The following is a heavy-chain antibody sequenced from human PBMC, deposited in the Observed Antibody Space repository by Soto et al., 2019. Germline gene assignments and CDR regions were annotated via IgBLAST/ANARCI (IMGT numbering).Heavy chain of an antibody. V-gene: IGHV3-30*18. J-gene: IGHJ4*02. D-gene: IGHD4-4*01. Sequence: QVQLVESGGGVVQPGRSLRLSCAASGFTFSRYGMHWVRQAPGKGLEWVAVISFDGSKKYYAESVTGRFTISRDNSKNTLYLQVNSLRACDTVVYYCAKEAGSVTFDFWGQGTLVTVYS. CDR3: AKEAGSVTFDF. CDR1: GFTFSRYG. CDR2: ISFDGSKK.